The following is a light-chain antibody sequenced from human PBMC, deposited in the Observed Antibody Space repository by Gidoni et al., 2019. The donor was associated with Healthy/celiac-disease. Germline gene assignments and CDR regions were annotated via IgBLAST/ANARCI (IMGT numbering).Light chain of an antibody. Sequence: DIQTPHSPSPLSASVGDRVTITCRASQSISSWLAWYQQKPGKAPKLLIYKASSLESGVPSRFSGSGSGTEFTLTISSLQPDDFATYYCQQYNSYSYTFGQGTKLEIK. CDR1: QSISSW. CDR2: KAS. V-gene: IGKV1-5*03. J-gene: IGKJ2*01. CDR3: QQYNSYSYT.